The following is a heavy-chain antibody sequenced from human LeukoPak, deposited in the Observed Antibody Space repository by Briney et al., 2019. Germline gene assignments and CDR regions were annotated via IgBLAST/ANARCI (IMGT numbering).Heavy chain of an antibody. CDR1: GGSISPYY. Sequence: PSETLSLTCTVSGGSISPYYWSWIRQPPGKGLEWIGYIYYSGSTDYNPSLKSRVTISVDTSKNQFSLKLSSVTAADTAVYYCARGLADWFDPWGQGTLVTVSS. V-gene: IGHV4-59*08. CDR2: IYYSGST. D-gene: IGHD5-12*01. J-gene: IGHJ5*02. CDR3: ARGLADWFDP.